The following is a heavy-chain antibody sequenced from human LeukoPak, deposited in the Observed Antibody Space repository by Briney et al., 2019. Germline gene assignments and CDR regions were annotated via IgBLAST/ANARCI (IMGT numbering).Heavy chain of an antibody. CDR2: IYYSGST. Sequence: PSESLSLTCTVSGGSISSGGYYWSWIRQHPGKGLEWIGNIYYSGSTYYHPSLKSRVTIPVDTSKNQFSLKLSSVTAAETAVYYCARATDLVVVAASVVAFDIWGQGTMVTVSS. V-gene: IGHV4-31*03. D-gene: IGHD2-15*01. CDR3: ARATDLVVVAASVVAFDI. CDR1: GGSISSGGYY. J-gene: IGHJ3*02.